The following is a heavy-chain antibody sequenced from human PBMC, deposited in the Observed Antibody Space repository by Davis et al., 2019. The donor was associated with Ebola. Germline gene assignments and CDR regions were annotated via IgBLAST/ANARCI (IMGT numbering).Heavy chain of an antibody. CDR3: ARDSDDYCFDY. CDR1: GFTFSSYG. J-gene: IGHJ4*02. CDR2: IWYDGSNK. D-gene: IGHD2-21*02. V-gene: IGHV3-33*08. Sequence: GESLKISCTASGFTFSSYGMHWVRQAPGKGLEWVAVIWYDGSNKYYADSVKGRFTISRDNSKNTLYLQMNSLRPEDTAVYYCARDSDDYCFDYRGQGTLVTVSS.